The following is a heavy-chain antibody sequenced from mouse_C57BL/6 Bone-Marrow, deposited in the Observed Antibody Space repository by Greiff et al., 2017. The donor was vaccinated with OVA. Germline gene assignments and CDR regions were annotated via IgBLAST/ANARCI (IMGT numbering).Heavy chain of an antibody. D-gene: IGHD1-1*01. V-gene: IGHV14-3*01. CDR1: GLNIKNTY. CDR2: MDPANGNT. J-gene: IGHJ4*01. CDR3: ARRLITTVDAMDY. Sequence: EVKVVESVAELVRPGASVKLSCTASGLNIKNTYMHWVKQRPEQGLEWIGRMDPANGNTKYAPKFQGQDTITADTSSNTAYLQLSSLTSEDTAIYYCARRLITTVDAMDYWGQGTSVTVSS.